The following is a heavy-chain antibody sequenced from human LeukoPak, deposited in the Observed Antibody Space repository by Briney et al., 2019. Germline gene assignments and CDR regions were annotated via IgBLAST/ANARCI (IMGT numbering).Heavy chain of an antibody. D-gene: IGHD3-16*01. CDR3: ARSAYTGDAFDI. CDR2: TYSTGST. V-gene: IGHV4-59*01. CDR1: GASISGYY. Sequence: SETLSLTCSVSGASISGYYWSWIQQPPGKGLEYVGCTYSTGSTNYNPSLKSRVTISVDTSKNQFSLNLTSVTAADTAVYYCARSAYTGDAFDIWGQGTMVTVSS. J-gene: IGHJ3*02.